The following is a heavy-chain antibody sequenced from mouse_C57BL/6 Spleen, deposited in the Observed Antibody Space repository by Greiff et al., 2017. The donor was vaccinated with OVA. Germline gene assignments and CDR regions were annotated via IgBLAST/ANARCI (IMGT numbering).Heavy chain of an antibody. CDR3: ARWGLLGAMDY. CDR1: GYTFTSYW. V-gene: IGHV1-61*01. CDR2: IYPSDSET. J-gene: IGHJ4*01. Sequence: QVQLKQPGAELVRPGSSVKLSCKASGYTFTSYWMDWVKQRPGQGLEWIGNIYPSDSETHYNQKFKDKATLTVDKSSSTAYMQLSSLTSEDSAVYYCARWGLLGAMDYWGQGTSVTVSS. D-gene: IGHD3-1*01.